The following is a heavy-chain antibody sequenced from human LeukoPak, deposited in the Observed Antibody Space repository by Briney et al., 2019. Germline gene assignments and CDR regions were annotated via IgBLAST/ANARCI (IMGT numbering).Heavy chain of an antibody. J-gene: IGHJ1*01. Sequence: SETLSLTCTVSGGSISGFYWSWIRQPPGKGLEWIGYIYYSGSTNYNPSLKSRVTISLDTSKNQFSLKLSSVTAADTAVCYCARGDSTVTPKYFQYWGQGTLVTVSS. CDR2: IYYSGST. CDR1: GGSISGFY. D-gene: IGHD4-23*01. V-gene: IGHV4-59*01. CDR3: ARGDSTVTPKYFQY.